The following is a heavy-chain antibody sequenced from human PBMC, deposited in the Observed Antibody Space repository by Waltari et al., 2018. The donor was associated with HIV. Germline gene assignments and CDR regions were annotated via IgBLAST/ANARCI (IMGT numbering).Heavy chain of an antibody. CDR1: GGAFPSYY. V-gene: IGHV4-4*07. J-gene: IGHJ5*02. D-gene: IGHD3-10*01. CDR2: IYYPGNT. Sequence: QVQLQASGTGLVRPSETSSPTCPVSGGAFPSYYWSWFRQPAEKRLEWIGRIYYPGNTNYNPSLKSRVTMSVDTYNNQFALRLNSVTAADTAVYYCARNLWFGDIRWIDPWGQGTLVTVSS. CDR3: ARNLWFGDIRWIDP.